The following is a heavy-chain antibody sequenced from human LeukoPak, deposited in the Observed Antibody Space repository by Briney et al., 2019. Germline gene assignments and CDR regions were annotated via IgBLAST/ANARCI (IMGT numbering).Heavy chain of an antibody. Sequence: GGSLRLSCAASGFTFSSYWMSWVRQAPGKGLEWVANIKQDGSEKYYVDSVKGRFTISRDNSKNTLSLQASSLRTEDTAVYYCAKDRYSYAFEYSDSWGQGTLVTVSS. V-gene: IGHV3-7*01. CDR1: GFTFSSYW. J-gene: IGHJ4*02. D-gene: IGHD5-18*01. CDR3: AKDRYSYAFEYSDS. CDR2: IKQDGSEK.